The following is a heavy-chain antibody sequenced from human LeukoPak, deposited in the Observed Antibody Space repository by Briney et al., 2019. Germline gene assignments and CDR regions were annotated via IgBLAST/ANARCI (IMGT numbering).Heavy chain of an antibody. V-gene: IGHV3-20*04. Sequence: GGSLRLSCAASGFTFDDYGMSWVRQAPGKGLEWASGLNWNGDSTGYADSVMGRFTISRDNAKNSLYLQMNGLRAEDTASYYCARGYSGSYSDYWGQGTLVTVSS. CDR3: ARGYSGSYSDY. J-gene: IGHJ4*02. CDR1: GFTFDDYG. D-gene: IGHD1-26*01. CDR2: LNWNGDST.